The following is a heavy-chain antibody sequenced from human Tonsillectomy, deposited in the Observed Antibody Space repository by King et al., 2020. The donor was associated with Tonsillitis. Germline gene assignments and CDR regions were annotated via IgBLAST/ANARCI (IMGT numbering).Heavy chain of an antibody. Sequence: QLQESGPGLVKPSETLSLTCTVSGGSISSYYWSWIRQPPGKGLEWIGYIYYSGSTNYNPSLKSRVTISVDTSKNQFSLKLSSVTAADTAVYYCAGGGREPGFGGMWTHAFDIWGQGTMVTVSS. D-gene: IGHD3-10*01. CDR3: AGGGREPGFGGMWTHAFDI. CDR2: IYYSGST. J-gene: IGHJ3*02. V-gene: IGHV4-59*01. CDR1: GGSISSYY.